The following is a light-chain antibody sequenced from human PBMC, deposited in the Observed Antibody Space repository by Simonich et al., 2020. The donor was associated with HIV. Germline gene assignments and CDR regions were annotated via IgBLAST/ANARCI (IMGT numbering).Light chain of an antibody. CDR3: MQGTHWPLS. Sequence: DVVMTQSPLSLPVTLGQPASISCRSSQSLVHTDGNTYLNWLQQRPGQSPRRLIYEVYKRDSGVPDRFSGSGSGTDFTLKISRVEAEDVGVYYCMQGTHWPLSFGGGTKVEIK. CDR2: EVY. CDR1: QSLVHTDGNTY. J-gene: IGKJ4*01. V-gene: IGKV2-30*02.